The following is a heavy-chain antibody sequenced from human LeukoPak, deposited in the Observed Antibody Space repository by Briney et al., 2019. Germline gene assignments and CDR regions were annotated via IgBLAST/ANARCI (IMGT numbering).Heavy chain of an antibody. CDR3: AKAGMFSYDSSAYHN. Sequence: TGGSLRLSCAASGFTFASYAMSWVRQAPGKGLEWVSAITGSGGSTYYADSVKGRFTISRDSSKNALYLQMNSLRAEDTAVYYCAKAGMFSYDSSAYHNWGQGALVTVSS. V-gene: IGHV3-23*01. D-gene: IGHD3-22*01. CDR2: ITGSGGST. CDR1: GFTFASYA. J-gene: IGHJ4*02.